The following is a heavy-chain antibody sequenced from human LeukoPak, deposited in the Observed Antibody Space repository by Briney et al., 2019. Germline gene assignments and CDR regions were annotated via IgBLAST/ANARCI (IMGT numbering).Heavy chain of an antibody. CDR2: ISSSSSYI. CDR3: ARAGSHRNSGYDY. J-gene: IGHJ4*02. V-gene: IGHV3-21*01. CDR1: GFTFSSYS. D-gene: IGHD6-25*01. Sequence: GGSLRLSCAASGFTFSSYSMNWVRQAPGKGLEWVSSISSSSSYIYYADSVKGRFTISRDNAKNSLYLQMNSLGAEDTAVYYCARAGSHRNSGYDYWGQGTLVTVSS.